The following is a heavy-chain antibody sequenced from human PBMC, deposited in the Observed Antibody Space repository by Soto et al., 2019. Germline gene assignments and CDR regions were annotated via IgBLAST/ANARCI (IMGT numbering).Heavy chain of an antibody. Sequence: PGGSLRLSCAASGFTCSSYSMNWVRQAPGKGLEWVSYISSSSSTIYYANSVKGRFTISRDNAKNSLYLQMNSLRDEDTAVYYCARDFVVDTAIYYYYYGVDVWGQGTTVTVSS. V-gene: IGHV3-48*02. CDR2: ISSSSSTI. CDR3: ARDFVVDTAIYYYYYGVDV. D-gene: IGHD5-18*01. J-gene: IGHJ6*02. CDR1: GFTCSSYS.